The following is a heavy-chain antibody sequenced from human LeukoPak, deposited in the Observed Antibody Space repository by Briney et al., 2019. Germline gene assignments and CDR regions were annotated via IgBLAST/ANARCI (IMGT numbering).Heavy chain of an antibody. V-gene: IGHV3-48*03. J-gene: IGHJ4*02. Sequence: PGGSLRLSCAASGFTFSSYEMNWVRQAPGKGLEWVSDISSSGSTIYYTDSVKGRFTISRDNAKNSLYLQMNSLRAPDTAVYCCATPSAAHDYWGQGTLVTVSS. CDR2: ISSSGSTI. CDR1: GFTFSSYE. CDR3: ATPSAAHDY.